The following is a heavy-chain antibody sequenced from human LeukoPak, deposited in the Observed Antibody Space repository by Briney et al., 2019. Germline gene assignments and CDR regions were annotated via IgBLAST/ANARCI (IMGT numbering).Heavy chain of an antibody. CDR1: GYTFTSYG. J-gene: IGHJ4*02. V-gene: IGHV1-18*01. Sequence: GASVKVSCKASGYTFTSYGISWVRQAPGQGLEWMGWISAYNGNTNYAQKLQGRVTMTTDTSTSTAYMELRSLRSDDTAMYYCARADPTSEHYGSGSYYCAFDYWGQGTLVTVSS. CDR3: ARADPTSEHYGSGSYYCAFDY. CDR2: ISAYNGNT. D-gene: IGHD3-10*01.